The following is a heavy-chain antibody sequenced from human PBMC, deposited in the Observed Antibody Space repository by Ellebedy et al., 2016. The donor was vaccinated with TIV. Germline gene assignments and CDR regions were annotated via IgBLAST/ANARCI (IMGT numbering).Heavy chain of an antibody. V-gene: IGHV3-23*01. D-gene: IGHD2-8*01. CDR2: ISGSGGST. CDR1: GFTFSSYA. Sequence: GESLKISXAASGFTFSSYAMSWVRQAPGKGLEWVSAISGSGGSTYYADSVKGRFTISRDNSKNTLYLQMNSLRAEDTAVYYCAKDRRMTPMVDYWGQGTLVTVSS. J-gene: IGHJ4*02. CDR3: AKDRRMTPMVDY.